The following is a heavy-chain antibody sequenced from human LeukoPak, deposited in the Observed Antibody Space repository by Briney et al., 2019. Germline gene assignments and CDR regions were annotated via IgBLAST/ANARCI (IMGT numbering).Heavy chain of an antibody. J-gene: IGHJ4*02. CDR2: ISGSGGST. V-gene: IGHV3-23*01. Sequence: GGSLRLSCAASGFTFSSYAMSWVRQAPGKGLEWVSAISGSGGSTYYADSVKGRFTISRDNSKNTLYLQMSSLRAEDTAVYYCAKDRGRYYDSSGYYWGHHFDSWGQGILVTVST. CDR1: GFTFSSYA. D-gene: IGHD3-22*01. CDR3: AKDRGRYYDSSGYYWGHHFDS.